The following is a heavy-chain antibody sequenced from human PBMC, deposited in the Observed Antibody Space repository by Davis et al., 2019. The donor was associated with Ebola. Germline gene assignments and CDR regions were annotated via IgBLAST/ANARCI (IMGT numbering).Heavy chain of an antibody. Sequence: GESLKISCAGFAFTFGTYGMHWVRQAPGKGLEWVASMSYHGSHTSYIDSVKGRFTISRDNSKNTLYLQMSSLRAEYTAVYFCAKEYCSNSGPYCTYFEDWGQGTQVTVSS. D-gene: IGHD3-10*01. CDR1: AFTFGTYG. CDR2: MSYHGSHT. V-gene: IGHV3-30*18. CDR3: AKEYCSNSGPYCTYFED. J-gene: IGHJ4*02.